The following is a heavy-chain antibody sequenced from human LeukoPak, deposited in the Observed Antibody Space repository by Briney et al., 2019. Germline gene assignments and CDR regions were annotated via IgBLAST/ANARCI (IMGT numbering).Heavy chain of an antibody. CDR3: ARQLLGERRWFDP. J-gene: IGHJ5*02. V-gene: IGHV1-2*02. CDR1: GYTFTGYY. D-gene: IGHD2-21*02. Sequence: ASVKVSCKASGYTFTGYYIHWVRQAPGQGLEWMGWINPNSGGTNYAQKFQGRVTMTRDTSISTAYMELSRLRSDDTAVYYCARQLLGERRWFDPWGQGTLVTVSS. CDR2: INPNSGGT.